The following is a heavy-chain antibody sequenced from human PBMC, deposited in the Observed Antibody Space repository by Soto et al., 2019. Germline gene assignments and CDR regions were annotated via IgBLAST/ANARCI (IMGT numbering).Heavy chain of an antibody. CDR2: ISGSGGST. CDR1: GFTFSSYA. D-gene: IGHD6-13*01. V-gene: IGHV3-23*01. Sequence: XGSLRLSCAAAGFTFSSYAMSWVRQAPGKGLDWVSAISGSGGSTYYADSVKGRFTISRDNSKNTLYLQMNSLRAEDTAVYYCAKGEQQLVHGHAFDIWGQGTMVTVSS. CDR3: AKGEQQLVHGHAFDI. J-gene: IGHJ3*02.